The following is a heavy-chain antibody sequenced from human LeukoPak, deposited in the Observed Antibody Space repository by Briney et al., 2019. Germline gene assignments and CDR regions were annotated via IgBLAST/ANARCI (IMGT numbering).Heavy chain of an antibody. CDR1: GFTFDEYA. D-gene: IGHD3-22*01. Sequence: GGFLRLSCAASGFTFDEYAMHWVRQAPGKGLEWVSGISWNSGSIGYADSVKGRFTISRDNAKNSLYLQMNSLRAEDTALYYCAKGYYYDSSGPEMTFDIWGQGTMVTVSS. V-gene: IGHV3-9*01. J-gene: IGHJ3*02. CDR3: AKGYYYDSSGPEMTFDI. CDR2: ISWNSGSI.